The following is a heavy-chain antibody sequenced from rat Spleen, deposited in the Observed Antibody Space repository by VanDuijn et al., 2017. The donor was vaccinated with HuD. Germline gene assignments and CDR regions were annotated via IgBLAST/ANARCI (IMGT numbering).Heavy chain of an antibody. CDR3: ASLMYTPDYLGVMDV. CDR1: GFTFNNFW. D-gene: IGHD1-6*01. J-gene: IGHJ4*01. CDR2: ISTGGGNT. Sequence: EVQLVESGGGLVPPGRSLKLSCVASGFTFNNFWMYWIRQAPGKGLEWDSSISTGGGNTYYRDSVKGRFTISRVNAKNTQSLQMDSLRSEDTATYYCASLMYTPDYLGVMDVWGQGASVTVSS. V-gene: IGHV5-31*01.